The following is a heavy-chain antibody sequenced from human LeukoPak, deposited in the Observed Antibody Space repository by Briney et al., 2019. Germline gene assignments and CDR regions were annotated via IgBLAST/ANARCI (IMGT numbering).Heavy chain of an antibody. CDR3: ASDLHRSIVGATTVY. J-gene: IGHJ4*02. CDR2: INPNSGGT. Sequence: GASVKVSCKASGYTFTGYYMHRVRQAPGQGLEWMGWINPNSGGTNYAQKFQGRVTMTRDTSISTAYMELSRLRSDDTAVYYCASDLHRSIVGATTVYWGQGTLVTVSS. D-gene: IGHD1-26*01. CDR1: GYTFTGYY. V-gene: IGHV1-2*02.